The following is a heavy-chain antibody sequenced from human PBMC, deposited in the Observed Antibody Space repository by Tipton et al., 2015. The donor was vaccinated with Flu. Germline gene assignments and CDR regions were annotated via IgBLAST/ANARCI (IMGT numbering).Heavy chain of an antibody. CDR2: IYPSGGT. CDR1: GVSISGGGYY. D-gene: IGHD3-10*01. CDR3: ARDQGFGGGLTYDYYAMDV. J-gene: IGHJ6*02. V-gene: IGHV4-61*02. Sequence: LRLSCTVSGVSISGGGYYWSWIRQSAGKGVEWIGRIYPSGGTEYNPNLKSRVTISRDTSKNEFSLRVSSVTAADAAVYYCARDQGFGGGLTYDYYAMDVWGQGTTVTVSS.